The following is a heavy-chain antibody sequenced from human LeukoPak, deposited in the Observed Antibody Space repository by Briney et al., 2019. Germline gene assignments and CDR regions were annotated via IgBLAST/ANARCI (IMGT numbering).Heavy chain of an antibody. CDR1: GYTFTSYY. V-gene: IGHV1-46*01. CDR3: ARGDPKSLWFGELSDRGSFDY. J-gene: IGHJ4*02. CDR2: INPSGGST. Sequence: ASVKVSCKASGYTFTSYYMHWVRQAPGQGLEWMGIINPSGGSTSYAQKFQGRVTMTRDTSTSTVYMELSSLRSEDTAVYYCARGDPKSLWFGELSDRGSFDYWGQGTLVTVSS. D-gene: IGHD3-10*01.